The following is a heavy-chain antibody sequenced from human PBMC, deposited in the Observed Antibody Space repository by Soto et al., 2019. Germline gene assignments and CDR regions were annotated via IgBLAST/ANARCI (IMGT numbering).Heavy chain of an antibody. CDR3: AKAGGDFWSGYLYYYYYMDV. D-gene: IGHD3-3*01. J-gene: IGHJ6*03. CDR1: GFTLSSYS. Sequence: GGAPRLSCAASGFTLSSYSMSWGRPAPGEGVGGVSAISGSGGSTYYADSVKGRFTISRDNSKNTLYLQMNSLRAEDTAVYYCAKAGGDFWSGYLYYYYYMDVWGKGTTVTVSS. CDR2: ISGSGGST. V-gene: IGHV3-23*01.